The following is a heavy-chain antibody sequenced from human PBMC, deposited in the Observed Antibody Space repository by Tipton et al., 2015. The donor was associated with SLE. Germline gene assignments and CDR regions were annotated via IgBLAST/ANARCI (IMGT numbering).Heavy chain of an antibody. CDR1: GGSINSGSYY. J-gene: IGHJ3*02. CDR2: IHHSGST. Sequence: TLSLTCTVSGGSINSGSYYWSWTRQPPGKGLEWIGEIHHSGSTNYNPSLKSRVTISVDTSKNQFSLKLSSVTAADTAVYYCASRGQSNWPPPHAFDIWGQGTMVTVSS. V-gene: IGHV4-39*07. CDR3: ASRGQSNWPPPHAFDI. D-gene: IGHD3-10*01.